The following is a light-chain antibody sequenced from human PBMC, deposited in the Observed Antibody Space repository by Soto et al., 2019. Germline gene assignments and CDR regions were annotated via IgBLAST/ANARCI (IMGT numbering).Light chain of an antibody. V-gene: IGKV3-15*01. J-gene: IGKJ1*01. CDR1: QTVIRN. Sequence: EIVMTQSPATLSVSPGGRATLSCRASQTVIRNLAWYQQKPGQTPRLLIFGASTRATGIPARFSGSGSGTEFTLTISSLQPEDFAVYYRQQYAVWPPQTFGQGTKVDIK. CDR3: QQYAVWPPQT. CDR2: GAS.